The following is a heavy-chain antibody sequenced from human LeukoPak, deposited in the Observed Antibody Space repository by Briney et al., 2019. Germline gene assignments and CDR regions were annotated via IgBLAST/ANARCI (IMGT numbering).Heavy chain of an antibody. CDR1: GYTLTISH. V-gene: IGHV1-46*01. CDR2: INPTGDST. CDR3: ARFVGKGCSSASCNDY. D-gene: IGHD2-2*01. J-gene: IGHJ4*02. Sequence: ASVTVSCKASGYTLTISHIYWVRQAPGQGLEWMGIINPTGDSTTYAQKFQGRVTMTRDTSTSTVYMELSSLRSEDTAVYYCARFVGKGCSSASCNDYWGQGTLVTVSS.